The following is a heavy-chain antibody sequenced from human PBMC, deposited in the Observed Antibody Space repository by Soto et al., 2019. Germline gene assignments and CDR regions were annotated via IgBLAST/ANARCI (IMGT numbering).Heavy chain of an antibody. CDR3: ARDVGMDYFDY. CDR2: INAGNGNT. CDR1: GYTFTSYV. Sequence: ASLKVSCKSSGYTFTSYVIHWVRQAPGQRLEWMGWINAGNGNTKYSQKFQGRVTVTRDTSATTAYMQLSSLRSEDTAVYYCARDVGMDYFDYWGQGTLVSVSS. J-gene: IGHJ4*02. V-gene: IGHV1-3*01. D-gene: IGHD1-26*01.